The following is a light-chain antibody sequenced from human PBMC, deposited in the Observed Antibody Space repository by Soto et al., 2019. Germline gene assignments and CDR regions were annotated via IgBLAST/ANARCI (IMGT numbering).Light chain of an antibody. CDR2: DSD. V-gene: IGLV1-51*01. J-gene: IGLJ2*01. CDR3: GAWDGSLSAVL. CDR1: SANIGGNY. Sequence: QSVLTQPPSVSAAPGQKVTISCSGSSANIGGNYVSWYQHIPGTAPKLVIYDSDKRPSEIPDRFSGSKSGTSATLDITGLQTGDEADYYCGAWDGSLSAVLFGGGTKLTVL.